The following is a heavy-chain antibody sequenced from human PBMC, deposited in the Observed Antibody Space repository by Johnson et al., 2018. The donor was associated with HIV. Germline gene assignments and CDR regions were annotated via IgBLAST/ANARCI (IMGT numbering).Heavy chain of an antibody. V-gene: IGHV3-30*18. Sequence: QVQLVESGGGVVQPGKSLTLSCVASGLSFSNFGIHWVRQAPGKGPEWVAVISFDGNLKKYADSVKGRFTISRDNSKNTLYLEANSLGPEDTATYYCAKGSTPTMIIVVISAFDIWGQGTVVAVSS. J-gene: IGHJ3*02. CDR2: ISFDGNLK. CDR1: GLSFSNFG. D-gene: IGHD3-22*01. CDR3: AKGSTPTMIIVVISAFDI.